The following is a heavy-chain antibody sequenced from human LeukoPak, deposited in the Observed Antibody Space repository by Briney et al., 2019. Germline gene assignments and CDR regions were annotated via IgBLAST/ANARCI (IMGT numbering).Heavy chain of an antibody. J-gene: IGHJ6*03. D-gene: IGHD2-2*02. CDR2: IIPIFGTA. CDR3: ARTLVPKYRHMDV. V-gene: IGHV1-69*05. Sequence: GASVKVSCKASGGTFSSYAISWVRQAPGQGLEWMGGIIPIFGTANYAQKFQGRVTITTDESTSTVYMELSSLRSEDTAVYYCARTLVPKYRHMDVWGKGTTVTVSS. CDR1: GGTFSSYA.